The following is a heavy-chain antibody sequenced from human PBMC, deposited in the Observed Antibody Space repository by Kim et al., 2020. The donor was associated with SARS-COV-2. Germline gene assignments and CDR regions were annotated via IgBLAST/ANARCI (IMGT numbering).Heavy chain of an antibody. Sequence: ASVKVSCKASGYTFTSYGISWVRQAPGQGLEWMGWISAYNGNTNYAQKLQGRVTMTTDTSTSTAYMELRSLRSDDTAVYYCARDQLGGWVGNDSSGYYYGPRDYFDYWGQGTLVTVSS. J-gene: IGHJ4*02. V-gene: IGHV1-18*04. CDR3: ARDQLGGWVGNDSSGYYYGPRDYFDY. D-gene: IGHD3-22*01. CDR1: GYTFTSYG. CDR2: ISAYNGNT.